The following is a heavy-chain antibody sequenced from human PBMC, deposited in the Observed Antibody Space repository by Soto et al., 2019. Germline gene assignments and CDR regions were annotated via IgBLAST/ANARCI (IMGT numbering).Heavy chain of an antibody. Sequence: LEPMSLTCSVWGGSSSRYYWGRIRKPPGKGLEWIGSIYYSGSTYYNPSLKSRVTISVDTSKNQFSLKLSSVTAADTAVYYCARHNPGYYASSGYYYETYYFDYWGQGTLVIVSS. CDR2: IYYSGST. CDR1: GGSSSRYY. J-gene: IGHJ4*02. V-gene: IGHV4-39*01. D-gene: IGHD3-22*01. CDR3: ARHNPGYYASSGYYYETYYFDY.